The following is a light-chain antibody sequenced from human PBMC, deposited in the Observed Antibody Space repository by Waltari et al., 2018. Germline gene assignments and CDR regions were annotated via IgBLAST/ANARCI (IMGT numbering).Light chain of an antibody. CDR3: QSYDTSLSVV. CDR1: GSNIGAGYD. CDR2: GRT. Sequence: QSVLTQPPSVSVAPGQMVTIPCTGSGSNIGAGYDSIWYQPFPRAAPRLLIYGRTTRPLGVPDRFFGSTSGTSASLAIIGLQAEDEADYYCQSYDTSLSVVFGGGTKVTVL. J-gene: IGLJ3*02. V-gene: IGLV1-40*01.